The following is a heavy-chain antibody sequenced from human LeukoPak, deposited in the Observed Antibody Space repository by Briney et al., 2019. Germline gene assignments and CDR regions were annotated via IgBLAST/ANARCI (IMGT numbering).Heavy chain of an antibody. D-gene: IGHD3-10*01. CDR3: AREIGSGHGDLYYYYMDV. V-gene: IGHV4-59*01. CDR2: IYYSGST. J-gene: IGHJ6*03. CDR1: GGSISSYY. Sequence: SETLSLTCTVSGGSISSYYWSWIRQPPGKGLEWIRYIYYSGSTNYNPSLKSRVTLSVDTSKNQFSLKLSSVTAADTAVYYCAREIGSGHGDLYYYYMDVWGKGTTVTVSS.